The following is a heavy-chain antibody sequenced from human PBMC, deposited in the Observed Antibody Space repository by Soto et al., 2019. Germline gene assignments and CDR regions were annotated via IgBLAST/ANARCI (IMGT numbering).Heavy chain of an antibody. D-gene: IGHD1-26*01. CDR3: AKSRAYRRYYYMDV. CDR1: GGSISSYY. Sequence: SETLSLTCTVSGGSISSYYWSWIRQPPGKGLEWIGYIYYSGSTNYNPSLKSRVTISVDTSKNQFSLKLSSVTAADTAVYYCAKSRAYRRYYYMDVWGKGTTVTVSS. CDR2: IYYSGST. J-gene: IGHJ6*03. V-gene: IGHV4-59*01.